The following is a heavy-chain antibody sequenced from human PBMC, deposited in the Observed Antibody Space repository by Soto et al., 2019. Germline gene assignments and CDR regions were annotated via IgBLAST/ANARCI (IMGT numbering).Heavy chain of an antibody. D-gene: IGHD6-19*01. CDR3: ARRPNSSGWYYFDY. Sequence: SETLSLTCAVSGDSINSDKWWSWIRQPPGKGLQWIGEIYHSGSTKYNPSLKSRGIISVDKSKNQFSLKLSSVTAADTAVYYCARRPNSSGWYYFDYWGQGTLVTVSS. V-gene: IGHV4-4*02. J-gene: IGHJ4*02. CDR2: IYHSGST. CDR1: GDSINSDKW.